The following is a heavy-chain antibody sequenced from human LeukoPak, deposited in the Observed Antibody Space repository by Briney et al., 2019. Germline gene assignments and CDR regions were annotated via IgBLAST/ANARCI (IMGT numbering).Heavy chain of an antibody. CDR1: GGSITSYY. CDR2: IYSTGIT. D-gene: IGHD6-19*01. Sequence: PSETLSLTCTVSGGSITSYYWSWIRQPPGKGLEWIGYIYSTGITNYNPSLKSRVTISVDTSKNQFSLRLSSVTAADTAVYYCARHRVELAGSYFDSWGQGTLVPASS. J-gene: IGHJ4*02. CDR3: ARHRVELAGSYFDS. V-gene: IGHV4-59*08.